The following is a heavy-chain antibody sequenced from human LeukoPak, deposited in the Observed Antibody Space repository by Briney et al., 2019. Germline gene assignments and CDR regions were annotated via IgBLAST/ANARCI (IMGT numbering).Heavy chain of an antibody. D-gene: IGHD3-22*01. CDR3: ARDGFKGYDSSGYYYPYDY. V-gene: IGHV1-69*04. CDR2: IIPILGIA. CDR1: GGTFSSYA. J-gene: IGHJ4*02. Sequence: GSSVKVSCKASGGTFSSYAISWVRQAPGQGLEWMGRIIPILGIANYAQKFQGRVTITADKSTSTAYMELSSLRSEDTAVDYCARDGFKGYDSSGYYYPYDYWGQGTLVTVSS.